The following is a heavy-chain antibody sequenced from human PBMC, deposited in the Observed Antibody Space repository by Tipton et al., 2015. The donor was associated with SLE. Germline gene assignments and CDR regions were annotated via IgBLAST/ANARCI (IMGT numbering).Heavy chain of an antibody. CDR3: ARHVVVVPAGIYYYYGVDV. Sequence: QSGPEVKKPGASVKVSCKASGYTFTSYDINWVRQATGQGLEWMGWMNPNSGNKGYAQKFQGRVTMTTNTSISTAYMELSSLRSEDTAVYFCARHVVVVPAGIYYYYGVDVWGQGTTVTVSS. D-gene: IGHD2-2*01. V-gene: IGHV1-8*01. CDR1: GYTFTSYD. J-gene: IGHJ6*02. CDR2: MNPNSGNK.